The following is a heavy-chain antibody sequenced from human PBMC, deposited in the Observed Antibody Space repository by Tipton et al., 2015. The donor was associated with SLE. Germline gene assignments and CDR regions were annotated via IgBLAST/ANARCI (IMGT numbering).Heavy chain of an antibody. CDR3: AKASRGFLLFAYFDS. D-gene: IGHD3-10*01. J-gene: IGHJ4*02. CDR2: ISSSGDST. Sequence: SLRLSCAASGFPFSNYAMSWVRQAPGKGLEWVSSISSSGDSTNYADSVKGRFAISRDNSKNTVHLQMNSLRAEDTAVYYCAKASRGFLLFAYFDSWGQGTLVTVSS. CDR1: GFPFSNYA. V-gene: IGHV3-23*01.